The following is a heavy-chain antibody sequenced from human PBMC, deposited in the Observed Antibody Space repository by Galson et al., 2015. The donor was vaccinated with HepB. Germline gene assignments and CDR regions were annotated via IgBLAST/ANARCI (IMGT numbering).Heavy chain of an antibody. V-gene: IGHV1-2*04. CDR3: VRGGRTVVVGNTKYPNDY. CDR2: IRTDSGGT. Sequence: SVKVSCKASGYSFSDYFMHWVRQAPGQGLEWMGWIRTDSGGTNYAQKFQGWVTMTRDTSISTAYMELSRLTSDDTAVYFCVRGGRTVVVGNTKYPNDYWGQGTLVTVSS. D-gene: IGHD2-15*01. CDR1: GYSFSDYF. J-gene: IGHJ4*02.